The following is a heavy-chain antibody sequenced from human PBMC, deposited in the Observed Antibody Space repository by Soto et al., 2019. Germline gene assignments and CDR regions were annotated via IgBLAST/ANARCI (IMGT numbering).Heavy chain of an antibody. D-gene: IGHD2-15*01. V-gene: IGHV2-5*02. J-gene: IGHJ6*02. CDR3: VYLPCSGGSSSWYSFSGMDV. Sequence: QITLKESGPTLVKPTQTLTLTCTFSGFSLSTGGVGVAWIRQPPGNALEWLALIYWDDDTRYRPSLESRLTSTKDTSKNHVVLTMTNKDSVDTATYSCVYLPCSGGSSSWYSFSGMDVWGQGTTVTVS. CDR2: IYWDDDT. CDR1: GFSLSTGGVG.